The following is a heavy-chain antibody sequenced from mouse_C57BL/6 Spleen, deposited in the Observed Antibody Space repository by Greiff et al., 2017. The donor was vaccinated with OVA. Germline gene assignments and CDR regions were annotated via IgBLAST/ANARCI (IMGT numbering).Heavy chain of an antibody. Sequence: VQLQQSGPELVKPGASVKLSCKASGYTFTSYDINWVKQRPGQGLEWIGWIYPRDGSTKYTEKFKGKATLTVDTSSSTAYMELHSLTSEDSAVYFCARPIYYDYDRGFAYWGQGTLVTVSA. CDR2: IYPRDGST. CDR1: GYTFTSYD. CDR3: ARPIYYDYDRGFAY. V-gene: IGHV1-85*01. J-gene: IGHJ3*01. D-gene: IGHD2-4*01.